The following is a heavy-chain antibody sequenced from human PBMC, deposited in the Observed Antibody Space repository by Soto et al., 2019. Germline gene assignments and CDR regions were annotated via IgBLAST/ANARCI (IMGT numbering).Heavy chain of an antibody. V-gene: IGHV3-23*01. CDR1: GFTFSSYA. CDR2: ISGSGGST. CDR3: AKEKLNSSGWYTAFDY. Sequence: SLRLSCAASGFTFSSYAMSWVRQAPGKGLEWVSAISGSGGSTYYADSVKGRFTISRDNSKNTLYLQMNSLRAEDTAVYYCAKEKLNSSGWYTAFDYWGQGTLVTVSS. D-gene: IGHD6-19*01. J-gene: IGHJ4*02.